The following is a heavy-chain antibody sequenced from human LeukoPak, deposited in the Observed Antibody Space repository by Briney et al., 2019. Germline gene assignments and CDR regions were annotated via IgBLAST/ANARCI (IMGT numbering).Heavy chain of an antibody. V-gene: IGHV4-59*01. CDR2: IYYSGST. CDR3: ARGYCSSTSCYNLDY. J-gene: IGHJ4*02. D-gene: IGHD2-2*02. CDR1: GGSISSYY. Sequence: TSETLSLTCTVSGGSISSYYWSWIRQPPGKGLEWIGYIYYSGSTNYNPSLKRRVTISVDTSKNQFSLKLSSVTAADTAVYYCARGYCSSTSCYNLDYWGQGTLVTVSS.